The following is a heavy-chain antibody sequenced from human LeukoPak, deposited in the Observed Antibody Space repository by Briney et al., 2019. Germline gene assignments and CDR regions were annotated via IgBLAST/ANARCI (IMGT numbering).Heavy chain of an antibody. J-gene: IGHJ4*02. V-gene: IGHV3-23*01. CDR3: TRPRDRRGPIDY. CDR2: ISGSGGST. CDR1: GFTFSSYA. Sequence: GGSLRLSCAASGFTFSSYAMSWVRQAPGKGLEWVSAISGSGGSTYYADSVKGRFTISRDNSKNTLYLQMNSLRAEDTAVYYCTRPRDRRGPIDYWGQGTLVTVSS.